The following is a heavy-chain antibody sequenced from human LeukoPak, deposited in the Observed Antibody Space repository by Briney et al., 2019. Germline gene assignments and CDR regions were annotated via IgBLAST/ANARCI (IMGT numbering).Heavy chain of an antibody. Sequence: PSETLSLTCNVSGGSISTGGYSWSWIRQPPGEGLEWIGYFHHAGYTSYNPSLKSRVTISGDRSKNQFSLNLNSVTAADTAVYYCVRGGGLPNCGGDCPPDSRGQGKMVTVSS. CDR1: GGSISTGGYS. D-gene: IGHD2-21*02. CDR3: VRGGGLPNCGGDCPPDS. J-gene: IGHJ3*02. CDR2: FHHAGYT. V-gene: IGHV4-30-2*01.